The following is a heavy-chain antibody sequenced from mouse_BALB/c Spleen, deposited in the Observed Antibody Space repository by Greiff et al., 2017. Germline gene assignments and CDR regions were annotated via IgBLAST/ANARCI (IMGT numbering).Heavy chain of an antibody. CDR1: GFTFSSYA. V-gene: IGHV5-9-3*01. CDR3: ARGDGYDGGFAY. Sequence: EVKVVESGGGLVKPGGSLKLSCAASGFTFSSYAMSWVRQTPEKRLEWVATISSGGSYTYYPDSVKGRFTISRDNAKNTLYLQMSSLRSEDTAMYYCARGDGYDGGFAYWGQGTLVTVSA. J-gene: IGHJ3*01. D-gene: IGHD2-2*01. CDR2: ISSGGSYT.